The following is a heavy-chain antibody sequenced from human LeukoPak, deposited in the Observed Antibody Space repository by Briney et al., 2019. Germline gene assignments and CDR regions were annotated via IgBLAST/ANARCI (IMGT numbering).Heavy chain of an antibody. Sequence: GGSLRLSCAASGFTFDDYSMHWVRQAPGKGLEWVSGISWNSGSIGYADSVKGRFTISRDNAKNSLYLQMNSLRAEDTALYYCAKDRGYSYGYGMDVWGQGTTVTVSS. D-gene: IGHD5-18*01. CDR3: AKDRGYSYGYGMDV. CDR1: GFTFDDYS. J-gene: IGHJ6*02. CDR2: ISWNSGSI. V-gene: IGHV3-9*01.